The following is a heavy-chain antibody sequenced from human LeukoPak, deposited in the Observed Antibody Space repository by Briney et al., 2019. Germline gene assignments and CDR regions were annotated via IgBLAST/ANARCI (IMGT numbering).Heavy chain of an antibody. V-gene: IGHV3-30*02. Sequence: GGSLRLSCAASGFTFSSYGMHWVRQAPGKGLEWVAFIRYDGSNKYYADSVKGRFTISRDNSKNTLYLQMSSLRAEDTAVYYCAKDSDDYYGSGSEFDYWGQGTLVTVSS. J-gene: IGHJ4*02. CDR1: GFTFSSYG. CDR3: AKDSDDYYGSGSEFDY. CDR2: IRYDGSNK. D-gene: IGHD3-10*01.